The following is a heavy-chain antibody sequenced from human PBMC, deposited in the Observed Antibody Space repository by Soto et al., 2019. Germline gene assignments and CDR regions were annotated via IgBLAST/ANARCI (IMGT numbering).Heavy chain of an antibody. V-gene: IGHV1-46*01. D-gene: IGHD2-15*01. CDR2: INPSGGST. CDR1: GYTFTNYD. CDR3: ARAQFGGPIAYYFDS. Sequence: ASVKVSCKTSGYTFTNYDINWVRQAPGQGLEWMGIINPSGGSTSYAQKFQGRVTMTRDTSTSTVYMELSSLRSEDTAVYYCARAQFGGPIAYYFDSWGQGPLVTVPS. J-gene: IGHJ4*02.